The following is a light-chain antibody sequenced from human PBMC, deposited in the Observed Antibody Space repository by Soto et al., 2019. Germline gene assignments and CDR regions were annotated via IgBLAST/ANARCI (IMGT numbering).Light chain of an antibody. CDR1: KIGSKS. Sequence: SYTLTQPPSVSVAPGQTASIACGGTKIGSKSVHWYQQKPGQAPVLVVYDDSDRPSGIPERFSGSNSQNTATLTISRVEAGDEADYYCQVWESSTDHAVFGGGTKLTVL. V-gene: IGLV3-21*02. CDR2: DDS. CDR3: QVWESSTDHAV. J-gene: IGLJ2*01.